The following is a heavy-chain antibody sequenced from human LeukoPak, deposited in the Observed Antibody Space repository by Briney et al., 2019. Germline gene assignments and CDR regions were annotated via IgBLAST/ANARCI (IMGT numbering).Heavy chain of an antibody. V-gene: IGHV1-8*01. CDR2: MNPNSGNT. Sequence: ASVKVSCKASGYTFTSYDINWVRQATGQGREWMGWMNPNSGNTGYAQKFQGRVTMTRNTSISTAYMELSSLRSEDTAVYYCARVGQNKSFWSGYSPMLTDWFDPWGQGTLVTVSS. CDR1: GYTFTSYD. J-gene: IGHJ5*02. D-gene: IGHD3-3*01. CDR3: ARVGQNKSFWSGYSPMLTDWFDP.